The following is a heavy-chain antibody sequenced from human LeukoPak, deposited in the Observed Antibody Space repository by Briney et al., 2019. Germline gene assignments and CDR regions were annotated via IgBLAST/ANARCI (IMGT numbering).Heavy chain of an antibody. CDR1: GGTFSSYA. D-gene: IGHD2-15*01. CDR2: IIPIFGTA. Sequence: SVKVSCKASGGTFSSYAISWVRQAPGQGLEWMGGIIPIFGTANYAQKFQGRVTITTDESTSTAYMELSSLRSEDTAVYYCARRYYCSGGSCYSVIIVGAYDIWGQGTMVTVSS. V-gene: IGHV1-69*05. J-gene: IGHJ3*02. CDR3: ARRYYCSGGSCYSVIIVGAYDI.